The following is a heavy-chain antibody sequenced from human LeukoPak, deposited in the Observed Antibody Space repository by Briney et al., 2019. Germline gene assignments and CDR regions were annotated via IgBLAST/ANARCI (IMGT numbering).Heavy chain of an antibody. CDR1: GFTFSSYG. CDR3: AKDKPVWFGEADAFDI. Sequence: GGSLRLSCAASGFTFSSYGMHWVRQAPGKGLEWVAFIRYDGSNKYYADSVKGRFTISRDNSKNTLYLRMNSLRAEDTAVYYCAKDKPVWFGEADAFDIWGQGTMVTVSS. CDR2: IRYDGSNK. J-gene: IGHJ3*02. D-gene: IGHD3-10*01. V-gene: IGHV3-30*02.